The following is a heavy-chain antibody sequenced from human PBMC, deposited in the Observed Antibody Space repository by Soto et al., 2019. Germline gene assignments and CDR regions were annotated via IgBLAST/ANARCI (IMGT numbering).Heavy chain of an antibody. CDR2: ISSSSSTI. Sequence: EVQVVESGGGSVQPGGSLRLSCAASGFTFSYYSMNWVRQAPGKGLEWVSYISSSSSTIFYADSVKGRFTISRDNAKNSLYLQMNSLRAEDTAVYYCARDIDGGGQGTLVTVSS. CDR3: ARDIDG. J-gene: IGHJ4*02. V-gene: IGHV3-48*01. D-gene: IGHD2-15*01. CDR1: GFTFSYYS.